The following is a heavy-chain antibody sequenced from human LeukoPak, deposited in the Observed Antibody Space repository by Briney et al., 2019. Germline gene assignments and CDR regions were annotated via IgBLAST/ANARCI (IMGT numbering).Heavy chain of an antibody. J-gene: IGHJ3*02. V-gene: IGHV4-61*02. CDR1: GGSISSGSYY. Sequence: PSQTLSLTCTVSGGSISSGSYYWSWIRQPAGTGLEWIGRIYTSGSTNYNPSLKSRVTISVDTSKNQFSLKLSSVTAADTAVYYCATSSFREDAFDIWGQGTMVTVSS. CDR2: IYTSGST. CDR3: ATSSFREDAFDI.